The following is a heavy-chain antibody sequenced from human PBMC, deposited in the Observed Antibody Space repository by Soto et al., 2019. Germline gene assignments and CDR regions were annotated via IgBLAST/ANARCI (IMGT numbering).Heavy chain of an antibody. CDR1: GGSFNPYY. V-gene: IGHV4-34*02. CDR3: AIGQGGTNY. CDR2: IQQGGGT. J-gene: IGHJ4*02. D-gene: IGHD3-16*01. Sequence: QVQVQQWGAGLLKPSETLSLTCAVYGGSFNPYYWSWVRQPPGKGLEWIAEIQQGGGTYYNPYLKSRISISLDTSKSQFSLNLNSVNDAETAVYYCAIGQGGTNYWGQGSLVIVSS.